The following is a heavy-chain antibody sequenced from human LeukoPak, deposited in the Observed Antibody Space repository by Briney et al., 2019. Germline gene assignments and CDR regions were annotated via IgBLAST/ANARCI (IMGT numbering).Heavy chain of an antibody. Sequence: SETLSLTCTVSGYSISSGYYWGWIRQPPGKGLEWIGSIYHSGSTYYNPSLKSRVTISVDTSKNQFFLKLSSVTAADTAVYYCARGQIVGATALDYWGQGTLVTVSS. J-gene: IGHJ4*02. V-gene: IGHV4-38-2*02. CDR2: IYHSGST. CDR3: ARGQIVGATALDY. CDR1: GYSISSGYY. D-gene: IGHD1-26*01.